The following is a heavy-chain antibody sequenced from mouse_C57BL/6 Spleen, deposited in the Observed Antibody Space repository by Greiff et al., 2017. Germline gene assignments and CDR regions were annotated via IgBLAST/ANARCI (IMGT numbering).Heavy chain of an antibody. D-gene: IGHD1-1*01. CDR1: GYAFTNYL. CDR3: ARWGGSRYVP. Sequence: VQLQESGAELVRPGTSVKVSCKASGYAFTNYLIEWVKQRPGQGLEWIGVINPGSGGTNYNEKFKGKATLTADKSSSTAYMLLSSLTSEDSAVYFCARWGGSRYVPWGQGTSVTVSS. J-gene: IGHJ4*01. V-gene: IGHV1-54*01. CDR2: INPGSGGT.